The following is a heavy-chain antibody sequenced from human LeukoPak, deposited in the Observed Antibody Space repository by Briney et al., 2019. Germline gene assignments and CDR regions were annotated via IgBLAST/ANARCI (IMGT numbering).Heavy chain of an antibody. CDR2: IYYSGST. V-gene: IGHV4-39*07. Sequence: KPSETLSLTCTVSGGSISSSSYYWGWIRQPPGKGLEWIGSIYYSGSTYYNPSLKSRVTISVDTSKNQFSLKLSSVTAADTAVYYCARLNYYDDAPGGDFDLWGRGTLVTVSS. D-gene: IGHD3-22*01. J-gene: IGHJ2*01. CDR1: GGSISSSSYY. CDR3: ARLNYYDDAPGGDFDL.